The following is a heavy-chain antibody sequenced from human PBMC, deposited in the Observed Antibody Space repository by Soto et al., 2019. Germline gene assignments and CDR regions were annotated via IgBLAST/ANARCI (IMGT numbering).Heavy chain of an antibody. CDR1: GFTFSSYA. Sequence: HPGGSLRLSCAASGFTFSSYAMSWVRQAPGKGLEWVSAISGSGGSTYYADSVKGRFTISRDNSKNTLYLQMNSLRAEDTAVYYCASLGEWLRLRAFDIWGQGTMVTVSS. D-gene: IGHD5-12*01. J-gene: IGHJ3*02. CDR3: ASLGEWLRLRAFDI. CDR2: ISGSGGST. V-gene: IGHV3-23*01.